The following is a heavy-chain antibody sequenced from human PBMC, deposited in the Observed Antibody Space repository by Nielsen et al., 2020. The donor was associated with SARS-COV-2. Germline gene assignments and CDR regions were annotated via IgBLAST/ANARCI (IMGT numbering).Heavy chain of an antibody. CDR1: GFTFSSTW. CDR2: INPSGSGT. V-gene: IGHV3-74*01. Sequence: GGSLRLSCSASGFTFSSTWMDWVRQAPGQGLVWVSRINPSGSGTAYADSVKGRFAVSRDNAENTVVLQIHSLRVEDTAVYYCARGDALGWFDPWGQGTLVTVSS. CDR3: ARGDALGWFDP. J-gene: IGHJ5*02.